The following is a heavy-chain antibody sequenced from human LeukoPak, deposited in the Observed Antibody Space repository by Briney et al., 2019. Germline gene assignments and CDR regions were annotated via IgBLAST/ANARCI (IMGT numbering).Heavy chain of an antibody. V-gene: IGHV4-61*02. Sequence: SETLSLTCTVSGGSISSGDYYWSWIRQPPGKGLEWIGRVNTSGIIKYNPSLKSRVTISVDVSKSQFSLRLSSVTAADTAVYYCAREWSYWGQGIQVTVSS. J-gene: IGHJ4*02. CDR1: GGSISSGDYY. CDR3: AREWSY. CDR2: VNTSGII. D-gene: IGHD3-3*01.